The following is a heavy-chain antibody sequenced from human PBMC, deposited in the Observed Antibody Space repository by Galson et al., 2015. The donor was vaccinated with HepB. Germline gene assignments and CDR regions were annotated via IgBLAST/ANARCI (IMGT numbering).Heavy chain of an antibody. CDR1: GFTFSSYS. CDR2: ISSSSSTI. J-gene: IGHJ6*02. Sequence: SLRLSCAASGFTFSSYSMNWVRQAPGKGLEWVSYISSSSSTIYYADSVKGRFIISRDNAKNSLYLQMNSLRAEDTAVYYCARDIARYYYYYGMDVWGQGTTVTVSS. D-gene: IGHD6-13*01. CDR3: ARDIARYYYYYGMDV. V-gene: IGHV3-48*01.